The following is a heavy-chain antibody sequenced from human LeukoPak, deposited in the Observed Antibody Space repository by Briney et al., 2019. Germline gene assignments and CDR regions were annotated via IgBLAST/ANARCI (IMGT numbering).Heavy chain of an antibody. CDR2: IYYSGST. Sequence: PSETLSLTCTVSGYSISSGYYWGWIRQSPGKGLEWIGSIYYSGSTYYNPSLKSRVTISVDTSKNQFSLKLSSVTAADTAVYYCARVTDDFWSGDTYYYYYYMDVWGKGTTVTVSS. V-gene: IGHV4-38-2*02. D-gene: IGHD3-3*01. CDR3: ARVTDDFWSGDTYYYYYYMDV. J-gene: IGHJ6*03. CDR1: GYSISSGYY.